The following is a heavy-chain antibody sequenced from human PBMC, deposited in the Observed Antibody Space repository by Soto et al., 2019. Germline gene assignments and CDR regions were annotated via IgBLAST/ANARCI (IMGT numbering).Heavy chain of an antibody. CDR1: GFTFSSYS. Sequence: EVQLVESGGGLVQPGGSLRLSCAASGFTFSSYSMNWVRQAPGKGLEWVSNISTGSSTIYYADSVKGRFTISRGNAKNSLYLQMNSLRAEDTAVYYCARIGRLRWGDYWGQGTLVTVSS. D-gene: IGHD4-17*01. CDR2: ISTGSSTI. CDR3: ARIGRLRWGDY. V-gene: IGHV3-48*01. J-gene: IGHJ4*02.